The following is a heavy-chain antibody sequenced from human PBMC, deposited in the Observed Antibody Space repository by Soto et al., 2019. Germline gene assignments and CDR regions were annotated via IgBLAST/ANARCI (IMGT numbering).Heavy chain of an antibody. CDR2: ISSSSSYI. D-gene: IGHD6-6*01. CDR1: GFTFSSYS. CDR3: ARDWRVRSSPYYYYYGMDV. J-gene: IGHJ6*02. V-gene: IGHV3-21*01. Sequence: EVQLVESGGGLVKPGGSLRLSCAASGFTFSSYSMNWVRQAPGKGLEWVSSISSSSSYIYYADSVKGRFTISRDNAKNSLYLQMNSLRAEDTAVYYCARDWRVRSSPYYYYYGMDVWGQGTTVTVSS.